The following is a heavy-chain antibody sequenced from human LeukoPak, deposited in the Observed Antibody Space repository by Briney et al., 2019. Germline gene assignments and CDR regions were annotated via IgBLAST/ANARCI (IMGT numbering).Heavy chain of an antibody. V-gene: IGHV4-34*01. CDR1: GGSFSGYY. D-gene: IGHD3-10*01. CDR2: INHSGST. J-gene: IGHJ3*02. Sequence: SETLSLTCAVNGGSFSGYYWTWIRQSPGKGLEWIGEINHSGSTNYNASLKSRVTISEDTSKNQFSLKMTSVTAADPAVYYCARGRWGGNAFDIWGQGTMVTVSS. CDR3: ARGRWGGNAFDI.